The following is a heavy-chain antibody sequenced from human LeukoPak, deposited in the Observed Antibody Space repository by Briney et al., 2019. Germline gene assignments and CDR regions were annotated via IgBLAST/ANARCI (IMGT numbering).Heavy chain of an antibody. Sequence: ASVKVSCKASGYTFTGYYMHWVRQAPGQGLEWMGRINPNSGGTNYAQKLQGRVTMTTDTSTSTAYMELRSLRSDDTAVYYCAREFDADSRGGYYYYGMDVWGQGTTVTVSS. D-gene: IGHD6-13*01. J-gene: IGHJ6*02. V-gene: IGHV1-2*06. CDR2: INPNSGGT. CDR1: GYTFTGYY. CDR3: AREFDADSRGGYYYYGMDV.